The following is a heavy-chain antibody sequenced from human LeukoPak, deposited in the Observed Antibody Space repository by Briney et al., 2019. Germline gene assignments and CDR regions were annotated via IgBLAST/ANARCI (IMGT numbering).Heavy chain of an antibody. CDR2: MNPNSGNT. D-gene: IGHD2/OR15-2a*01. CDR1: GYTFTSYN. CDR3: ARRGEEKYNWLDP. J-gene: IGHJ5*02. V-gene: IGHV1-8*01. Sequence: ASVKVSCKASGYTFTSYNIIWVRQAPGQGLEWMGWMNPNSGNTGYPQKFQGRITMTRDISISTAYMELSSLRSEDTAVYYCARRGEEKYNWLDPWGQGTLVTVSS.